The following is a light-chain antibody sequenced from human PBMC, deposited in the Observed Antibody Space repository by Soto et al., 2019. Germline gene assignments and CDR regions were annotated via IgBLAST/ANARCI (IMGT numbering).Light chain of an antibody. Sequence: QAVVTQPASVSGSPGQSITISCTGISSDVDDYNSVSWYQQHPGKVPKLIIYEVSNRPSGVSNHFSGTKSGNTASLTISGLQTDDEADYYCSSYTSTTRVFGGGTKVTVL. CDR3: SSYTSTTRV. CDR1: SSDVDDYNS. V-gene: IGLV2-14*01. J-gene: IGLJ3*02. CDR2: EVS.